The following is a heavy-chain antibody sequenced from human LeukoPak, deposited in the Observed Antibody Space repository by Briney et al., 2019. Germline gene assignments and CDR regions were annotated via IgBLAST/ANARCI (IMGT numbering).Heavy chain of an antibody. J-gene: IGHJ5*02. V-gene: IGHV4-31*03. Sequence: SETLSLTCTVSGGSISSGGYHWSWIRQHPGKGLEWIGYIYYSGSTYYNPSLKSRVTISVDKSKNQFSLKLSSVTAADTAVYYCARGPGWFDPWGQGTLVTVSS. CDR2: IYYSGST. CDR1: GGSISSGGYH. CDR3: ARGPGWFDP.